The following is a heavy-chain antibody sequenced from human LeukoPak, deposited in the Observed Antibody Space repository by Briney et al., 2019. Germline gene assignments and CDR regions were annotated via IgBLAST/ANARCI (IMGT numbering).Heavy chain of an antibody. D-gene: IGHD3-3*01. CDR1: GFTFRTYW. V-gene: IGHV3-74*01. Sequence: GGSLRLSCAASGFTFRTYWMHWVRQAPGKGLVWVSRINTDGRTTNYADSVKGRFSISRDNSKNTLYLQMNSLRAEDTAVYYCAKGGRLYYDFWSGQHYFDYWGQGTLVTVSS. CDR2: INTDGRTT. CDR3: AKGGRLYYDFWSGQHYFDY. J-gene: IGHJ4*02.